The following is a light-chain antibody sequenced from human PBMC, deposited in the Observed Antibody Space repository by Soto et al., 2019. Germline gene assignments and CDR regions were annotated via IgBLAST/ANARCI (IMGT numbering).Light chain of an antibody. CDR2: RNN. CDR3: AAWDDSLSGRV. Sequence: QSVLTQPPSASGTPGQRVTISCSGSSSNIGSNYVYWYQQLPGTAPKLLIYRNNQRPSGVPDRFSGSKSGTSASLAISGLRSEHEADYYCAAWDDSLSGRVFGGGTKLPVL. CDR1: SSNIGSNY. J-gene: IGLJ3*02. V-gene: IGLV1-47*01.